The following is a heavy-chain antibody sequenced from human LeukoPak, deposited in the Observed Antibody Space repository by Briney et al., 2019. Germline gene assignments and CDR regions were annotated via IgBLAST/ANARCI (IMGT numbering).Heavy chain of an antibody. J-gene: IGHJ4*02. D-gene: IGHD2/OR15-2a*01. CDR1: GFSLSNAW. CDR3: TNVDF. CDR2: IKSTSGGGTT. Sequence: GGSLCLSCAASGFSLSNAWMSWVRQPPGKGLEWVGCIKSTSGGGTTDFAAPVKGRFTISRDDSKNTLYLQMNSLKPEDTALYYCTNVDFWGQGTLVTVSS. V-gene: IGHV3-15*01.